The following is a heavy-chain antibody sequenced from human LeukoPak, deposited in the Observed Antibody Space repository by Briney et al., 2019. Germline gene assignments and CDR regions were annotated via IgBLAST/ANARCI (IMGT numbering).Heavy chain of an antibody. J-gene: IGHJ3*02. CDR2: ISAYNGNT. CDR1: GYTFTSYG. CDR3: ARDPSYGGNSDLGDAFDI. D-gene: IGHD4-23*01. Sequence: GASVKVSCKASGYTFTSYGISWVRQAPGQGLEWMGWISAYNGNTNYAQKLQGRVTMTTDTSTSTAYMELRSLRSDDTAVYYCARDPSYGGNSDLGDAFDIWGQGTMVTVSS. V-gene: IGHV1-18*01.